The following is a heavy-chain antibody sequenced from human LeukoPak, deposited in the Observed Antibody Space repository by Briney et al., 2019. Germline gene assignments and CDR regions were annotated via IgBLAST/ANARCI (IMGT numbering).Heavy chain of an antibody. CDR2: ISYSGST. D-gene: IGHD3-16*01. V-gene: IGHV4-31*03. Sequence: SETLSFTCTVSGGSVSSGGYYWTWIRQHPGKGLEWIGYISYSGSTHYNPSLKSRVTISVDTSKNQFSLKLSSVTAADTAVYYCARDHDQRNYYYGMDIWGQGTTVTVSS. J-gene: IGHJ6*02. CDR1: GGSVSSGGYY. CDR3: ARDHDQRNYYYGMDI.